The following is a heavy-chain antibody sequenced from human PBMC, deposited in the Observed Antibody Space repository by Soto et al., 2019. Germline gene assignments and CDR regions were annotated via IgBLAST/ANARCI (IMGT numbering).Heavy chain of an antibody. V-gene: IGHV5-10-1*01. CDR3: ARHRGSSSSFMYV. J-gene: IGHJ6*02. D-gene: IGHD6-13*01. CDR2: IDPSDSYT. Sequence: PGESLKISCKGSRYRFTAYWITWVRQMPGKGLEWMGRIDPSDSYTNYSPSFQGHVTISADKSISTAYLQWSSLKASDTAMYYCARHRGSSSSFMYVWGQRTTVTVSS. CDR1: RYRFTAYW.